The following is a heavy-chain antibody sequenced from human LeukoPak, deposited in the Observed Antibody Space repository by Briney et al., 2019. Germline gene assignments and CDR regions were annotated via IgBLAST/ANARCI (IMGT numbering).Heavy chain of an antibody. CDR3: ASGIGGVIDVDY. V-gene: IGHV3-7*03. CDR2: IKQDGSEK. CDR1: GFTFSSSG. Sequence: GRSLRLSCAASGFTFSSSGMHWVRQAPGKGLEWVANIKQDGSEKYYVDSVKGRFTISRDNAKNSLYLQMNSLRAEDTAVYYCASGIGGVIDVDYWGQGTLVTVSS. J-gene: IGHJ4*02. D-gene: IGHD3-16*02.